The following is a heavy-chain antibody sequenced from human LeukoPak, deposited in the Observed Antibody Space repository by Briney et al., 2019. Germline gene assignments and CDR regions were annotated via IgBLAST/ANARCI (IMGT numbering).Heavy chain of an antibody. V-gene: IGHV3-21*01. CDR1: GFTFSSYS. D-gene: IGHD5-24*01. CDR2: ISSSSSYI. CDR3: ASMDGRDV. Sequence: VKPGGSLRLSCAASGFTFSSYSMNWVRQAPGKGLEWVSSISSSSSYIDYADSVKGRFTISRDNAKNSLYLQMNSLRAEDTAVYYCASMDGRDVWGKGTTVTVSS. J-gene: IGHJ6*04.